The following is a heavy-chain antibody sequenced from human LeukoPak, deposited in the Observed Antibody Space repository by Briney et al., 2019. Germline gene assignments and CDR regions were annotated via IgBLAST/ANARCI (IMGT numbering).Heavy chain of an antibody. V-gene: IGHV1-18*01. CDR1: GYTFTSYD. J-gene: IGHJ4*02. CDR3: ARGAAGSYDY. Sequence: ASVKVSCKASGYTFTSYDISWVRQAPGQGLEWMGWISTYNGNTNQAEKLQGRITMTTDTSTSTAYMELRSLRSDDAAVYYCARGAAGSYDYWGQGTLVTVSS. CDR2: ISTYNGNT. D-gene: IGHD6-13*01.